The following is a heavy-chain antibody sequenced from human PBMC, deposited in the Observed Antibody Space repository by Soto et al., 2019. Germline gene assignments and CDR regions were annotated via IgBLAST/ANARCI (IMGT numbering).Heavy chain of an antibody. V-gene: IGHV1-2*02. CDR1: GYTFTGYY. CDR3: ARDYAPTVTTPEFRFDP. CDR2: INPNSGGT. Sequence: GASVKVSCKASGYTFTGYYMHWVRQAPGQGLEWMGWINPNSGGTNYAQKFQGRVTMTRDTSISTAYMELSRLRSDDTAVYYCARDYAPTVTTPEFRFDPWGQGTLVTVSS. J-gene: IGHJ5*02. D-gene: IGHD4-17*01.